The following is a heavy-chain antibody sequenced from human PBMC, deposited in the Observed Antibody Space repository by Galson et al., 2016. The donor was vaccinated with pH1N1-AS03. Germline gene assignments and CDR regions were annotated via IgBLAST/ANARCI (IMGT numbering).Heavy chain of an antibody. D-gene: IGHD2/OR15-2a*01. CDR1: GVSVTSSGVG. J-gene: IGHJ3*02. CDR2: VYWDETR. V-gene: IGHV2-5*02. Sequence: PALVKPTQTLTLTCSVSGVSVTSSGVGVGWFRQPPGKALEWLALVYWDETRRYSPSLKNRLTITKDSYKNQVVLTVTSVDPMDIATYFCALPNSGGNAFEIWGPGTMVTVSS. CDR3: ALPNSGGNAFEI.